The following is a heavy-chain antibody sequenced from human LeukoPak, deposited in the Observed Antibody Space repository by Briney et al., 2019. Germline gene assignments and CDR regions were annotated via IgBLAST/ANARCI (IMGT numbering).Heavy chain of an antibody. CDR2: IYDSGST. CDR3: ARDLRSHDMGAFAY. J-gene: IGHJ4*02. D-gene: IGHD1-26*01. Sequence: SETLSLTCSVSGGSINYYYWSWIRQAPGKGLEWLGCIYDSGSTSLNPSLESRVTLSVDTSKKQFSLKLNSVTAADTAIYYCARDLRSHDMGAFAYWGQGALVTVSS. V-gene: IGHV4-59*01. CDR1: GGSINYYY.